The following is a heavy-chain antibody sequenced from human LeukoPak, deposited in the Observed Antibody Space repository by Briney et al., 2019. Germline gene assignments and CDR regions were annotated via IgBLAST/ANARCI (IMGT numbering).Heavy chain of an antibody. Sequence: GASVKVSCKASGYTFTSYGISWVRQAPGQGLEWMGWISAYNGNTNYAQKLQGRVTMTTDTSTSTAYMELRSLRSDDTAVYYCARGGGIYDSSGYDEYYFDYWGQGTLVTVSS. V-gene: IGHV1-18*01. CDR2: ISAYNGNT. J-gene: IGHJ4*02. CDR1: GYTFTSYG. D-gene: IGHD3-22*01. CDR3: ARGGGIYDSSGYDEYYFDY.